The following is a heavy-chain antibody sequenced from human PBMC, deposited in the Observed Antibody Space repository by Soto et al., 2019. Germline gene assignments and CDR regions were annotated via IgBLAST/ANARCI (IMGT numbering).Heavy chain of an antibody. Sequence: QVQLVQSGAEVKKPGSSVKVSCKASGGTFSSYAISWVRQAPGQGLEWMGGIIPIFGTANYAQKFQGRVTITADESTSPAYMELSSLRSEDTAVYYCARPPTGTGGPIGYYFDYWGQGTLVTVSS. V-gene: IGHV1-69*01. J-gene: IGHJ4*02. CDR3: ARPPTGTGGPIGYYFDY. CDR1: GGTFSSYA. D-gene: IGHD3-16*01. CDR2: IIPIFGTA.